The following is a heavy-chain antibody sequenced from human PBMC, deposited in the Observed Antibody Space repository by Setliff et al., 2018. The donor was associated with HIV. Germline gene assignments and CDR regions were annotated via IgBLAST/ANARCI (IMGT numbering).Heavy chain of an antibody. CDR1: GFTFSDYY. V-gene: IGHV3-11*04. CDR2: ISSSGSTI. Sequence: GGSLRLSCAASGFTFSDYYMSWIRQVPGKGLEWVSYISSSGSTIYYADSVRGRFTISRDNSKNTLYLQMNSLRAEDTAVYYCAKDRDWRTTVLDYWGQGTLVTVSS. J-gene: IGHJ4*02. D-gene: IGHD4-17*01. CDR3: AKDRDWRTTVLDY.